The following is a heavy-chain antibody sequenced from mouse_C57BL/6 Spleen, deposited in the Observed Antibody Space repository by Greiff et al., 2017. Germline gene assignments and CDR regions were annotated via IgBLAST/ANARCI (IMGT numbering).Heavy chain of an antibody. CDR2: IYPGSGNT. CDR3: ARQLRLRAMDY. D-gene: IGHD3-2*02. Sequence: VHLVESGAELVRPGASVKLSCKASGYTFTDYYINWVKQRPGQGLEWIARIYPGSGNTYYNEKFKGKATLTAEKSSSTAYMQLSSLTSEDSAVYFCARQLRLRAMDYWGQGTSVTVSS. CDR1: GYTFTDYY. J-gene: IGHJ4*01. V-gene: IGHV1-76*01.